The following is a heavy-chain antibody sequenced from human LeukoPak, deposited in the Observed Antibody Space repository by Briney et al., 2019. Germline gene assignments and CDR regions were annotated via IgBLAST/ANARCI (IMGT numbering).Heavy chain of an antibody. CDR2: FSGSGGST. D-gene: IGHD6-19*01. CDR3: ATGAVAGYWYFDL. J-gene: IGHJ2*01. Sequence: GGSLRLSCAASGFTFSSYAMSWVRQAPGKGLECISGFSGSGGSTYYADSVKGRFTISRDNSKNTLYLQMNSLRAEDTAVYYCATGAVAGYWYFDLWGRGTLVTVSS. CDR1: GFTFSSYA. V-gene: IGHV3-23*01.